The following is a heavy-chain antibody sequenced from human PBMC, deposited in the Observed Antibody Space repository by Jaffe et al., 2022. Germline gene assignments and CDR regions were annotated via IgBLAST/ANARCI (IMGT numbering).Heavy chain of an antibody. CDR1: GFTFSSYA. CDR3: ERNVLRFLEWLPYFDY. CDR2: ISGSGGST. J-gene: IGHJ4*02. Sequence: EVQLLESGGGLVQPGGSLRLSCAASGFTFSSYAMSWVRQAPGKGLEWVSAISGSGGSTYYADSVKGRFTISRDNSKNTLYLQMNSLRAEDTAVYYCERNVLRFLEWLPYFDYWGQGTLVTVSS. V-gene: IGHV3-23*01. D-gene: IGHD3-3*01.